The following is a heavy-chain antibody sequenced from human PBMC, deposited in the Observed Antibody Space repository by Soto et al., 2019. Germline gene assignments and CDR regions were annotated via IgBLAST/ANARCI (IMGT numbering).Heavy chain of an antibody. CDR3: ARKDGDHWVDLYYYYYGMDV. CDR1: GYTFTSYG. V-gene: IGHV1-18*01. D-gene: IGHD3-16*01. Sequence: ASVKVSCKASGYTFTSYGISWVRQAPGQGLEWMGWISAYNGNTNYAQKLQGRVTMTTDTSTSTAYMELRSLRSDDTAVYYCARKDGDHWVDLYYYYYGMDVWGPGTTVTVSS. CDR2: ISAYNGNT. J-gene: IGHJ6*02.